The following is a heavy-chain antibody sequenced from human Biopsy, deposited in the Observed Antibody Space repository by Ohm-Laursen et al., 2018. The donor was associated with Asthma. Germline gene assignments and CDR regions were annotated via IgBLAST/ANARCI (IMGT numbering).Heavy chain of an antibody. CDR1: GFPGLTFRDFG. CDR2: VSWNSGSI. J-gene: IGHJ4*02. V-gene: IGHV3-9*01. CDR3: VKDIRLQLWGFDS. D-gene: IGHD6-13*01. Sequence: SLRLSCTAPGFPGLTFRDFGMHWVRQAPGKGLEWVSGVSWNSGSIDYADSVKGRFTISRDNAKNSLYLQMNSLRGADTALYYCVKDIRLQLWGFDSWGQGTLVTVSS.